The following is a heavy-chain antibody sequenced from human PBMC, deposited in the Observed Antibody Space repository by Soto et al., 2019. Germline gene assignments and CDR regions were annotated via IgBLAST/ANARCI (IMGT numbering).Heavy chain of an antibody. CDR2: IYYSGTT. J-gene: IGHJ6*03. CDR1: GGSISGYY. CDR3: ARLTGGTYLSFYYYIGV. Sequence: QVQLQASGPGLVKPSETLSLTCTVSGGSISGYYWSWIRQAPGKGLEWIGYIYYSGTTNYDPSLKSRVTMSVDTSNNQFALKLRSVTTAATAVYYCARLTGGTYLSFYYYIGVWGKGTTVTVSS. D-gene: IGHD2-8*02. V-gene: IGHV4-59*01.